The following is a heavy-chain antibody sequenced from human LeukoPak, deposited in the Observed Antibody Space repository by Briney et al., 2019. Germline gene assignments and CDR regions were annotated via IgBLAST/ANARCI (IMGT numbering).Heavy chain of an antibody. CDR1: GFTFDDYA. V-gene: IGHV3-9*01. D-gene: IGHD2-15*01. CDR2: ISWNSGSI. CDR3: AKGSTLLASEFDP. Sequence: GRSLRLSCAASGFTFDDYAMHWVRQAPGKGLEWVSGISWNSGSIGYADSVKGRFTISRDNAKNSLYLQMNSLRAEDTALYYCAKGSTLLASEFDPWGQGTLVTVSS. J-gene: IGHJ5*02.